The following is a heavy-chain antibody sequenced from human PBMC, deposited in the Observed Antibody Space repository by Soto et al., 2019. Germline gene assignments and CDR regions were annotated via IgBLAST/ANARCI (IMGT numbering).Heavy chain of an antibody. V-gene: IGHV1-69*13. Sequence: AVKVSCKASGCTFSSYAISWVRQAPGQGLEWMGGIIPIFGTANYAQKFQGRVTITADESTSTAYMELSSLRSEDTAVYYCARGGITMVRGVIIRRAYYYYGMDVWGQGTTVTVSS. CDR2: IIPIFGTA. CDR1: GCTFSSYA. CDR3: ARGGITMVRGVIIRRAYYYYGMDV. D-gene: IGHD3-10*01. J-gene: IGHJ6*02.